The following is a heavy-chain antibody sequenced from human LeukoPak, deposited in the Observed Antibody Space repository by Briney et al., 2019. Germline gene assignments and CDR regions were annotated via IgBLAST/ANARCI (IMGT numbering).Heavy chain of an antibody. D-gene: IGHD3-10*01. J-gene: IGHJ4*02. CDR2: ITWNSGSI. V-gene: IGHV3-9*01. Sequence: SGGSLRLSCAASGLTFYDYAMHWVRQAPGKGLEGVSGITWNSGSIAYADSVKGRFTISRDNAKNSLYLQVNSLRSEDTALYYCAAGAGITRYWGQGTLVTVSS. CDR3: AAGAGITRY. CDR1: GLTFYDYA.